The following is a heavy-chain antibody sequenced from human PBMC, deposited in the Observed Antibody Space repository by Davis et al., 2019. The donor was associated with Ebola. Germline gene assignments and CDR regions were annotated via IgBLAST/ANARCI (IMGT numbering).Heavy chain of an antibody. Sequence: PGGSLRLSCAASGFTSSSYWISWVRQAPGKGLEWVANIKQDGREKYYVDSVKGRFTISRDNAKNSLYLQMNSLRAEDTAVYYCAREYWQWLEGYYYYYGMDVWGQGTTVTVSS. J-gene: IGHJ6*02. CDR2: IKQDGREK. D-gene: IGHD6-19*01. CDR1: GFTSSSYW. CDR3: AREYWQWLEGYYYYYGMDV. V-gene: IGHV3-7*01.